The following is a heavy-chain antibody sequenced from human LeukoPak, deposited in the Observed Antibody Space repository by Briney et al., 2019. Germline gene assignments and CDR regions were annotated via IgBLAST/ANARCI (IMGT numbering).Heavy chain of an antibody. V-gene: IGHV3-21*06. Sequence: PGGSLRLSCTASGFTLSIYSMNWARQAPGKDLEWVSFISSSSDYIYYADSVKGRFTISRDNAKNSLYLQMNSLRAEDTAVYYCASGGYGAYYHYMDVWGKGTTVAVSS. CDR2: ISSSSDYI. D-gene: IGHD4/OR15-4a*01. CDR3: ASGGYGAYYHYMDV. CDR1: GFTLSIYS. J-gene: IGHJ6*03.